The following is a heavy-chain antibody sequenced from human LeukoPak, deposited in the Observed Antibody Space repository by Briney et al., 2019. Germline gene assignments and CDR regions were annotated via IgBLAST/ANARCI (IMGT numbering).Heavy chain of an antibody. CDR1: GCSISSSSYY. V-gene: IGHV4-39*07. J-gene: IGHJ4*02. D-gene: IGHD1-20*01. CDR2: NYYSGST. Sequence: PSETLSLTCTVSGCSISSSSYYWCWLHQPPGKRLEWRGSNYYSGSTYYTSSIKSRATISVDTSKNQFSLLLSFITAADTAVYFCASQYNWNYDDYLGQGNLVTVSS. CDR3: ASQYNWNYDDY.